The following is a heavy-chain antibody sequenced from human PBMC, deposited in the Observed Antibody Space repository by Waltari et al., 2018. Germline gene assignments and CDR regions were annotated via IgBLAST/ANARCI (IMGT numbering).Heavy chain of an antibody. CDR3: ARGRNVHRIPAYWYFDL. CDR1: GGSFSGYY. Sequence: QVQLQQWGAGLLKPSETLSLTCAVYGGSFSGYYWSWIRQPPGKGLEWIGEINHSGSTNDNPSLKSRVTISVDTSKNEFSLKLSSVTAADTAVYYCARGRNVHRIPAYWYFDLWGRGTLVTVSS. V-gene: IGHV4-34*01. CDR2: INHSGST. J-gene: IGHJ2*01. D-gene: IGHD4-4*01.